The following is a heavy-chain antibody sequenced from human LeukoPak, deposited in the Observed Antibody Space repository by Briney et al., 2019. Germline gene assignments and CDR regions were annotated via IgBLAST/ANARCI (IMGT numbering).Heavy chain of an antibody. CDR2: INHSGST. V-gene: IGHV4-34*01. D-gene: IGHD6-13*01. J-gene: IGHJ4*02. CDR1: GGSISSYY. Sequence: SETLSLTCTVSGGSISSYYWSWIRQPPGKGLEWIGEINHSGSTNYNPSLESRVTISVDTSKNQFSLKLSSVTAADTAVYYCARGAAAWSIDYWGQGTLVTVSS. CDR3: ARGAAAWSIDY.